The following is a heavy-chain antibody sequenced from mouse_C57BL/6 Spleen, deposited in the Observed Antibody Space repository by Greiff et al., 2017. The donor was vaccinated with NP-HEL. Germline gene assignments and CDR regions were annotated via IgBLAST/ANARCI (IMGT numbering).Heavy chain of an antibody. D-gene: IGHD1-1*01. J-gene: IGHJ2*01. CDR1: GYTFTSYW. V-gene: IGHV1-5*01. CDR3: PITTVDSYYFDY. Sequence: EVQLQQSGTVLARPGASVKMSCKTSGYTFTSYWMHWVKQRPGQGLEWIGAIYPGNSDTSYNQKFKGKAKLTAVTSASTAYMELSSLTNEDSAVYYCPITTVDSYYFDYWGQGTTLTVSS. CDR2: IYPGNSDT.